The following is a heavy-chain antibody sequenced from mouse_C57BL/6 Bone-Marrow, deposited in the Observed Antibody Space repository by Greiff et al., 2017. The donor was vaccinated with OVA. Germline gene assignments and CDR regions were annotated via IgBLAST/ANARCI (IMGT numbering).Heavy chain of an antibody. V-gene: IGHV1-39*01. D-gene: IGHD2-4*01. CDR3: ARSGVYYDYDGDVDY. Sequence: VQLKQSGPELVKPGASVKISCKASGYSFTDYNMNWVKQSNGKSLEWIGVINPNYGTTSYNQKFKGKATLTVDQSSSTAYMQLNSLTSEDSAVYDCARSGVYYDYDGDVDYWGQGTTLTVSS. CDR1: GYSFTDYN. CDR2: INPNYGTT. J-gene: IGHJ2*01.